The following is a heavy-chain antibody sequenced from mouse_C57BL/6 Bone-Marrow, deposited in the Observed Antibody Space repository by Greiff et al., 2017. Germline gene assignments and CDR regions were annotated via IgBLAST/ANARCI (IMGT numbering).Heavy chain of an antibody. CDR1: GYAFSSSW. D-gene: IGHD1-1*01. J-gene: IGHJ2*01. CDR2: IFPGDGDT. CDR3: ALIYYYGSSFYFDY. V-gene: IGHV1-82*01. Sequence: VQLQQSGPELVKPGASVKISCKASGYAFSSSWMNWVKQRPGKGREWIGRIFPGDGDTNYNGKFKGKDTLTADKSSSTAYMQLSSLTSEDSAVYFCALIYYYGSSFYFDYWGQGTTLTVSS.